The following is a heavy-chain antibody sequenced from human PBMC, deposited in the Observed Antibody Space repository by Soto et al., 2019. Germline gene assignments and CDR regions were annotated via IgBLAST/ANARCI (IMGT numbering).Heavy chain of an antibody. D-gene: IGHD3-3*01. CDR1: GFTFSSYS. CDR2: ISSSSSTI. V-gene: IGHV3-48*01. Sequence: GGSLRLSCAASGFTFSSYSMNWVRQAPGKGLEWVSYISSSSSTIYYADSVKGRFNISRNNAKNSLYLQMNSLRAEDTAVYYCARDHVPGPRPAWSGYVELVINAFDIWGQGTMVTVSS. J-gene: IGHJ3*02. CDR3: ARDHVPGPRPAWSGYVELVINAFDI.